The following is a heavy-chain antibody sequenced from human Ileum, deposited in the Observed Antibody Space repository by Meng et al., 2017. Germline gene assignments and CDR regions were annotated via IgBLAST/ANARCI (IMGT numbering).Heavy chain of an antibody. V-gene: IGHV3-23*01. CDR3: AKSDCGSNYCRRTPC. Sequence: GGSLRLSCGASGFTFSNYAMIWFRQAPGKGLEWVSGISGSGGDTYYADSVKGRFTISRDTSKNTLYLQMNSLRVEDTAVYYCAKSDCGSNYCRRTPCWGQGTLVTVSS. D-gene: IGHD2-21*01. CDR1: GFTFSNYA. CDR2: ISGSGGDT. J-gene: IGHJ4*02.